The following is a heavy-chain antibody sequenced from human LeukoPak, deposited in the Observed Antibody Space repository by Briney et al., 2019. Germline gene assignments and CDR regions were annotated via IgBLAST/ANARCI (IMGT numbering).Heavy chain of an antibody. CDR3: WYYYDSSNAVVNAFDI. CDR1: GYTFTDYY. J-gene: IGHJ3*02. V-gene: IGHV1-2*02. Sequence: GASVKVSCKASGYTFTDYYIHWVRQAPGQGLEWMGWINPNSGGTNYAQKFQGRVTMTRDTSISTAYMEMSRLRSDDTAVYYCWYYYDSSNAVVNAFDIWGQGTMVTVSS. CDR2: INPNSGGT. D-gene: IGHD3-22*01.